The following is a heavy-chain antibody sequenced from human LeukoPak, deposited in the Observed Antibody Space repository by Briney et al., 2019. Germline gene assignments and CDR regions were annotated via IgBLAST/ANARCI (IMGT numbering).Heavy chain of an antibody. Sequence: PSETLSLTCAVYGGSFSGYYWSWIRQPPGKGLEWIGYIYYSGSTNYNPSLKSRVTISVDTSKNQFPLKLSSVTAADTAVYYCATGALLPVGATGGDYWGQGTLVTVSS. J-gene: IGHJ4*02. CDR1: GGSFSGYY. V-gene: IGHV4-59*01. CDR2: IYYSGST. D-gene: IGHD1-26*01. CDR3: ATGALLPVGATGGDY.